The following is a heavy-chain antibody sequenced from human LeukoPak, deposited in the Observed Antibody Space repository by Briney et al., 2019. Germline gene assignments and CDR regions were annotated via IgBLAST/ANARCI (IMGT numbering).Heavy chain of an antibody. CDR3: ARWRSSGWYVLDY. J-gene: IGHJ4*02. Sequence: SETLSLTCTVSGGSISSGGYYWSWIRQPPGKGLEWIGEMNHSGSTNYNPSLKSRVTISVDPSKNQLSLKLSSVTAADTAVYYCARWRSSGWYVLDYWGQGTLVTVSS. D-gene: IGHD6-19*01. CDR2: MNHSGST. V-gene: IGHV4-39*07. CDR1: GGSISSGGYY.